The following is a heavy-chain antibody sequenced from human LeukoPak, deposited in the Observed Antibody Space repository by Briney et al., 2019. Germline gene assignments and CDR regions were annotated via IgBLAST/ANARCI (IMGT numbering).Heavy chain of an antibody. CDR1: GGSISSYY. CDR3: ARDVHEVLRFGEYDV. D-gene: IGHD3-10*01. V-gene: IGHV4-59*01. Sequence: PSETLSLTCTVPGGSISSYYWSWIRQPPGKGLEWIGYIYYSGSTNYKSSLKSRVTISVDTSKNQFSLKLSSVTAADTAVYYCARDVHEVLRFGEYDVWGKGTTVTVSS. J-gene: IGHJ6*04. CDR2: IYYSGST.